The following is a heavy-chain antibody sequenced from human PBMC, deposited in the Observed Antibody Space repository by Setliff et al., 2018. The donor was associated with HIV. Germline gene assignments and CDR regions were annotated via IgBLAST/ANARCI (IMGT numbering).Heavy chain of an antibody. Sequence: SETLSLTCTVSGGSISSYYWSWIRQPPGKGLEWIGYIYYSGSTNYNPSLKSRGTISVDTSKNQFSLKRSSVTAADTAVYYCAREGWGLLRESHYYYYMDVWGKGTTVTVSS. CDR3: AREGWGLLRESHYYYYMDV. D-gene: IGHD2-21*02. CDR2: IYYSGST. J-gene: IGHJ6*03. CDR1: GGSISSYY. V-gene: IGHV4-59*01.